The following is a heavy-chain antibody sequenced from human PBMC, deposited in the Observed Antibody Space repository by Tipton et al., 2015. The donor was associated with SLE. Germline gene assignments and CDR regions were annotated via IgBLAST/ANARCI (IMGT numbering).Heavy chain of an antibody. V-gene: IGHV4-59*01. D-gene: IGHD6-19*01. J-gene: IGHJ4*02. CDR3: ARGDISVAIYDF. Sequence: TLSLTCSVSGGSISSYYWSWIRQPPGKGLEWIGSIYSGGTASYSPSLTSRVTISVATSKNQFSLTLRSVTAADTAVYYCARGDISVAIYDFWGPGSLVTVSS. CDR2: IYSGGTA. CDR1: GGSISSYY.